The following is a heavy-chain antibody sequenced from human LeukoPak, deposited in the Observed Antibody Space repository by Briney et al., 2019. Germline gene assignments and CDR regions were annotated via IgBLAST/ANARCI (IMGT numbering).Heavy chain of an antibody. J-gene: IGHJ4*02. Sequence: GGSLRLSCAASGFTFNSYAMSWVRQAPGKGLEWVSAISGSGGSTYYADSVKGRFTISRDNSKNTLYLQMNSLRTEDTSVYYCARDRGCSSTSCSPAFGYWGQGTLLTVSS. D-gene: IGHD2-2*01. CDR1: GFTFNSYA. CDR2: ISGSGGST. V-gene: IGHV3-23*01. CDR3: ARDRGCSSTSCSPAFGY.